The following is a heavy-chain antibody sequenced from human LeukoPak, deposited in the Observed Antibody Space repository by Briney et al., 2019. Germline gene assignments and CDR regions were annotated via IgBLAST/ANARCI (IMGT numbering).Heavy chain of an antibody. V-gene: IGHV3-30*18. D-gene: IGHD5-18*01. CDR3: VKGDPVDTPGLDY. CDR2: ISHDGSNK. Sequence: AGGSLRLSCAASGFTFSSYAMHWVRQAPGKGLEWVAVISHDGSNKYYVDSVKGRVTISRDNSKNTLYLQMNSLRTEDTAVYYCVKGDPVDTPGLDYWAREPWSPSPQ. J-gene: IGHJ4*02. CDR1: GFTFSSYA.